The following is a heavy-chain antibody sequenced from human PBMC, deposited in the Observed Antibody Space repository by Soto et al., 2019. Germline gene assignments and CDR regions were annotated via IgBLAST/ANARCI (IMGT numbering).Heavy chain of an antibody. D-gene: IGHD4-17*01. V-gene: IGHV3-7*03. CDR3: ASNGDYRFDY. CDR1: GFTFSTHW. Sequence: GGSLGLSCPASGFTFSTHWMSWGRPAPGKGLEWVANIKQDGSENHYMKSGKGRFTISRDNAKNSLYLQMNSLRSEDTTVYYCASNGDYRFDYWGRGTLVTVPS. CDR2: IKQDGSEN. J-gene: IGHJ4*02.